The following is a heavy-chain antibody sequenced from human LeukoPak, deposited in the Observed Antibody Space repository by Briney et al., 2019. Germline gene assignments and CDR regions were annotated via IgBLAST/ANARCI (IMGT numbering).Heavy chain of an antibody. Sequence: SETLSLTCTVYGGSISSYYWSWIRQPPGKGLEWIGYIYYSGSTNYNPSLKSRVTISVDTSKNQFSLKLRSVTAADTAVYYCARLLWFGQTSWYFDLWGRGTLVTVPS. CDR1: GGSISSYY. V-gene: IGHV4-59*01. CDR3: ARLLWFGQTSWYFDL. CDR2: IYYSGST. J-gene: IGHJ2*01. D-gene: IGHD3-10*01.